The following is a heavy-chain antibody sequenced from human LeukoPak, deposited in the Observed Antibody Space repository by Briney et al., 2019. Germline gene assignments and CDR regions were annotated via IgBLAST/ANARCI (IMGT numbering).Heavy chain of an antibody. CDR3: AADRAYIAVAGTLFDY. D-gene: IGHD6-19*01. J-gene: IGHJ4*02. Sequence: ASVKVSCKVSGYTLTGLSMHWVRQAPGKGLEWMGGFDPEDGETIYAQKFQGRVTMTEDTSTDTAYMELSSLRSEDTAVYYCAADRAYIAVAGTLFDYWGQGTLVTVSS. CDR2: FDPEDGET. CDR1: GYTLTGLS. V-gene: IGHV1-24*01.